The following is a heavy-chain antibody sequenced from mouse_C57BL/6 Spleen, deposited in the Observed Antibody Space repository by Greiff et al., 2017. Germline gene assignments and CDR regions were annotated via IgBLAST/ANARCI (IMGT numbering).Heavy chain of an antibody. CDR3: TRSGDYVDGGFAY. V-gene: IGHV1-5*01. CDR1: GYTFTSYW. D-gene: IGHD2-4*01. Sequence: VQLQQSGTVLARPGASVKMSCKTSGYTFTSYWMHWVKQRPGQGLEWIGAIYPGNSDTSYNQKFKGKAKLTAVTSASTASMELSSLTNEDSAVYYCTRSGDYVDGGFAYWGQGTLVTVSA. CDR2: IYPGNSDT. J-gene: IGHJ3*01.